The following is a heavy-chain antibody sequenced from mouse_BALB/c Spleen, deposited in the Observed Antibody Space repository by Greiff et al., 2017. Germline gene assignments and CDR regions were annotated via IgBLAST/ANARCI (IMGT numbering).Heavy chain of an antibody. Sequence: VQLQQPGAELVKPGASVKLSCKASGYTFTSYWMHWVKQRPGQGLEWIGEINPSNGRTNYNEKFKSKATLTVDKSSSTAYMQLSSLTSEDSAVYYCVCSYYYGLRYFDVWGAGTTVTVSS. CDR1: GYTFTSYW. V-gene: IGHV1S81*02. D-gene: IGHD1-1*01. CDR3: VCSYYYGLRYFDV. CDR2: INPSNGRT. J-gene: IGHJ1*01.